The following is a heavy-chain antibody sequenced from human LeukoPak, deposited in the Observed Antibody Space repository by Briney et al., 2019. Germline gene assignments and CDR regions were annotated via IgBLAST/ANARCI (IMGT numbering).Heavy chain of an antibody. CDR3: ARGAVAGYIPFDY. D-gene: IGHD6-19*01. CDR2: ISYDGSNK. CDR1: GFTFSSYA. Sequence: GGSLRLSCAASGFTFSSYAMHWVRRAPGKGLEWVAFISYDGSNKYYADSVKGRFTISRDNSVNTLYLQMNSLRADDTSVYYCARGAVAGYIPFDYWGQGTLVTVSS. J-gene: IGHJ4*02. V-gene: IGHV3-30-3*01.